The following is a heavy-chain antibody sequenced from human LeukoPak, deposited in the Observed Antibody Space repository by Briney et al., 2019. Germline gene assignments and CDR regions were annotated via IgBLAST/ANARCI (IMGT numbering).Heavy chain of an antibody. Sequence: GASVKVSCKASGGTFSSYAISWVRQAPGQGLEWMGGIIPIFGTANYAQKFQGRVTMTRDTSTSTVYMELNSLISEDTAVYYCARAPFYGGNFRLFQHWGQGTLVTVSS. CDR3: ARAPFYGGNFRLFQH. J-gene: IGHJ1*01. V-gene: IGHV1-69*05. CDR1: GGTFSSYA. CDR2: IIPIFGTA. D-gene: IGHD4-23*01.